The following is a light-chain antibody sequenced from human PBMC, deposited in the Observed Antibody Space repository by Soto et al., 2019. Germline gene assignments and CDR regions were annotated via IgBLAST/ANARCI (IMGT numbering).Light chain of an antibody. CDR1: SSNIGSNT. J-gene: IGLJ2*01. CDR3: APWDGSLNVVL. V-gene: IGLV1-44*01. CDR2: STN. Sequence: QSVLTQPPSASGTPGQRVTISCSGSSSNIGSNTVNWYQQLPGSAPKLLMYSTNQRPSGVPDRFSGSKSGTSASLAISGLQSEDEADYYCAPWDGSLNVVLFGGGTKLTVL.